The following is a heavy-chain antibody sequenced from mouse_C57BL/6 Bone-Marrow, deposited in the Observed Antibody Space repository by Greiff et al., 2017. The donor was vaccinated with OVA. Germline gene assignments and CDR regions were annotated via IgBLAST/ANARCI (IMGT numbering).Heavy chain of an antibody. CDR2: IDPETGGT. Sequence: VQLQESGAELVRPGASVTLSCKASGYTFTDYEMHWVKQTPVHGLEWIGAIDPETGGTAYNQKFKGKAILTADTSSSTAYMERGSLTSEDSAVYFCTRGYSNYYAMDYWGQGTSVTVSS. CDR1: GYTFTDYE. V-gene: IGHV1-15*01. D-gene: IGHD2-5*01. CDR3: TRGYSNYYAMDY. J-gene: IGHJ4*01.